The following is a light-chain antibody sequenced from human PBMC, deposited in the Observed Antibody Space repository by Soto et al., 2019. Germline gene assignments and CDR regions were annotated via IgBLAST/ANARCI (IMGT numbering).Light chain of an antibody. CDR2: DAS. J-gene: IGKJ5*01. CDR3: QQFGSSVT. Sequence: IVLTQSPATLSLSPGERATLSCRASQSVSSYLAWYQQKPGQAPRLLIYDASNRATGVPARFSGSGSGTYFTLTISRLEPEDFAVYYCQQFGSSVTFGQGTRLEIK. CDR1: QSVSSY. V-gene: IGKV3-11*01.